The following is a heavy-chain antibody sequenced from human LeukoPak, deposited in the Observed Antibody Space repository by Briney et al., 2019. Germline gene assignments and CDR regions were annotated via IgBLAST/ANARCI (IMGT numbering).Heavy chain of an antibody. Sequence: ASVKVSCKASGYTFTGYYMHWVRQAPGQGLEWMVWINPSSGGTNYAQKFQGRVTMTRDTSISTAYMELSRLRSDDTAVYYCTTEEGHCSSTSCHQFDYWGQGTLVTVSS. CDR1: GYTFTGYY. CDR2: INPSSGGT. J-gene: IGHJ4*02. D-gene: IGHD2-2*01. CDR3: TTEEGHCSSTSCHQFDY. V-gene: IGHV1-2*02.